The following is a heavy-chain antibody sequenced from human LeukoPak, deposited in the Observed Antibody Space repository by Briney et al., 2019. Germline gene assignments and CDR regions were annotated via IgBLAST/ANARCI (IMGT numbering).Heavy chain of an antibody. J-gene: IGHJ6*02. V-gene: IGHV3-33*08. CDR1: GFTFSSYA. Sequence: GGSLRLSCAASGFTFSSYAMSWVRQAPGKGLEWVAVIWYDGSNKYYADSVKGRFTISRDNSKNTLYLQMNSLRAEDTAVYYCARDYFGSGSYYRVSPYYYYGMDVWGQGTTVTVSS. D-gene: IGHD3-10*01. CDR2: IWYDGSNK. CDR3: ARDYFGSGSYYRVSPYYYYGMDV.